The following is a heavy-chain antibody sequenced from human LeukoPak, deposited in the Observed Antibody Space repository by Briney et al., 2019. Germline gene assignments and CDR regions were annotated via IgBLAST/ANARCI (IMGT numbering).Heavy chain of an antibody. CDR3: ARCGYSGSGFSTNWFDP. CDR2: IKQDGSEK. D-gene: IGHD3-10*01. CDR1: GFTFTSYW. J-gene: IGHJ5*02. V-gene: IGHV3-7*01. Sequence: GGSLRLSCAASGFTFTSYWMSWVRQAPGKGLEWVANIKQDGSEKYYVDSVKGRFTISRDNAKNSLYLQMSSLRAEDMAVYYCARCGYSGSGFSTNWFDPWGQGTLVTVSS.